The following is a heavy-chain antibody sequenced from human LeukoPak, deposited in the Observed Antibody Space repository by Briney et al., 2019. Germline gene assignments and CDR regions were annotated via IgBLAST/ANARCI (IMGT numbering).Heavy chain of an antibody. D-gene: IGHD2-15*01. V-gene: IGHV4-34*01. CDR1: GGSFSGYY. CDR2: IKHSGST. Sequence: SETLSLTCAVHGGSFSGYYWSLIRQPPGKGLEWIWEIKHSGSTNYNPSPKSRVTIPLDTSKNQFSLKLRSMTAAYTAVYYCAREVVVAATFGAFDIWGQGTMVTVSS. CDR3: AREVVVAATFGAFDI. J-gene: IGHJ3*02.